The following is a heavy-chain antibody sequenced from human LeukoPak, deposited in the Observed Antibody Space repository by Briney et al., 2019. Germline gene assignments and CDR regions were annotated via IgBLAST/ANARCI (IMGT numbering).Heavy chain of an antibody. V-gene: IGHV3-23*01. J-gene: IGHJ4*02. CDR2: ISGSGGGT. CDR3: AKRGVVIRVFLVGFHKEAQYFDS. Sequence: GGSLRLSCAVSGITLSNYGMSWVRQAPGKGLEWVAGISGSGGGTNYADSVKGRFTISRDNPKNTLFLQVNSLRAEDTAVYFCAKRGVVIRVFLVGFHKEAQYFDSWGQGALVIVSS. CDR1: GITLSNYG. D-gene: IGHD3-3*02.